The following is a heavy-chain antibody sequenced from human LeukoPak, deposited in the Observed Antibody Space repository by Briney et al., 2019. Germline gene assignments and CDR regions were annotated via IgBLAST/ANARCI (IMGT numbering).Heavy chain of an antibody. CDR1: GASLNSYY. D-gene: IGHD1-14*01. J-gene: IGHJ4*02. CDR2: LYYNGTT. V-gene: IGHV4-59*08. CDR3: ARHAPAQHRSDWYFDQ. Sequence: SETLSLTCTVSGASLNSYYWSWIRQPPGKGLEWIAYLYYNGTTSYNPSLKSRVTVSVDTSKNQFSLTLRSVTAADTATYYCARHAPAQHRSDWYFDQWGKGTLVTVSS.